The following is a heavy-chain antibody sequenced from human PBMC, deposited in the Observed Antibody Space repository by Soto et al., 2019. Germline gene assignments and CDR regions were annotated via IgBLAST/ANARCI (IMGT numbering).Heavy chain of an antibody. Sequence: GRSLRLSCAASGFTFDDYAMYWVRQVLGKGLEWVSSISWNSGNIGYADSVKGRFTTSRDNAENSLYLQMNSLRPEDTALYYCVRSKGGYSYGTPFDYWGQGTLVTVSS. CDR1: GFTFDDYA. D-gene: IGHD5-18*01. CDR2: ISWNSGNI. J-gene: IGHJ4*02. CDR3: VRSKGGYSYGTPFDY. V-gene: IGHV3-9*01.